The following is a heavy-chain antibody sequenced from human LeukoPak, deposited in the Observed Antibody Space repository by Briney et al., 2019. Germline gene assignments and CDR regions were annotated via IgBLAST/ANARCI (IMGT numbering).Heavy chain of an antibody. J-gene: IGHJ4*02. V-gene: IGHV3-23*01. D-gene: IGHD3-22*01. Sequence: GWSLRLSCASSGFTFSSYAMSWVRQAPGKGLEWVSAISGSGGSTYYADSVKGRFTISRDNSKNTLYLQMNSLRAEDTAVYYCAKAVYDSSGNYSLWGQGTLVTVSS. CDR2: ISGSGGST. CDR1: GFTFSSYA. CDR3: AKAVYDSSGNYSL.